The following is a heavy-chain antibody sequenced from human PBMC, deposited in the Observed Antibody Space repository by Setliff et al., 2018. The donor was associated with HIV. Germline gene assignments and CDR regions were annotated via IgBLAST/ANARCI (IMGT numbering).Heavy chain of an antibody. D-gene: IGHD6-19*01. J-gene: IGHJ4*02. CDR1: GGSVNSGNYH. CDR2: IYTSGSL. Sequence: PSETLSLTCSVSGGSVNSGNYHWAWIRQPAGKGLEWIGHIYTSGSLHNKSSLTSRLTISLDTSRNQFSLKLTFVTAADSATYYCARWVYNSAWSLDYWGQGTLVTVSS. CDR3: ARWVYNSAWSLDY. V-gene: IGHV4-61*09.